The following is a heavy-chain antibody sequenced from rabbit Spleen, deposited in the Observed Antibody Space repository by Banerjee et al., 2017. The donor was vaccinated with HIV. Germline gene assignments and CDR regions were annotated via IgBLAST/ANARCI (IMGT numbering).Heavy chain of an antibody. D-gene: IGHD4-1*01. CDR1: GFDFSSSDY. CDR3: ARETSSGWGVVLYYFSL. J-gene: IGHJ4*01. V-gene: IGHV1S40*01. Sequence: QSLEESGGDLVKPGASLTLTCKASGFDFSSSDYMCWVRQAPGKGLEWISCIIGSSGGFTYSATWAKGRFTCSKTSSTTVTLQMTSLTAADTATYFCARETSSGWGVVLYYFSLWGQGTLVTVS. CDR2: IIGSSGGFT.